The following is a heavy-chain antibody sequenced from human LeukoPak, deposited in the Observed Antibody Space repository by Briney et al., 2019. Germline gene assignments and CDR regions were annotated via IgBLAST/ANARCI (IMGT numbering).Heavy chain of an antibody. D-gene: IGHD5-12*01. CDR1: GFTFSSYA. Sequence: GGSLRLSCAASGFTFSSYAMSWVRQAPGKGLEWVSAISGSGGSTYYADSVKGRFTISRDNSKNTLYLQMNSLRAEDTAVYYYAKDGGYSGYDMYYFDYWGQGTLVTVSS. CDR3: AKDGGYSGYDMYYFDY. CDR2: ISGSGGST. J-gene: IGHJ4*02. V-gene: IGHV3-23*01.